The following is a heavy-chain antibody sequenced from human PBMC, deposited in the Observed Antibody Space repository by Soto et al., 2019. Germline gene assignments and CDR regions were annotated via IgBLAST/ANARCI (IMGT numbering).Heavy chain of an antibody. V-gene: IGHV6-1*01. CDR2: TYYRSKWYS. Sequence: QVQLQQSGPGLVKPSQTLALTCAIFGDSVSSNNIAWNWIRQSPSRGLEWLGRTYYRSKWYSEYAPSVQSRIIINADTSNNQVSLHLDSVTPEDTAVSYCTRSRDLGRGIQSWGQGTLVPVSS. D-gene: IGHD7-27*01. J-gene: IGHJ5*02. CDR1: GDSVSSNNIA. CDR3: TRSRDLGRGIQS.